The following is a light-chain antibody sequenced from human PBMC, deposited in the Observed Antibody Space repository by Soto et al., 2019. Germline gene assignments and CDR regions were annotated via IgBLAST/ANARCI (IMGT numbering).Light chain of an antibody. CDR3: SSYASSGAVV. CDR2: RNN. J-gene: IGLJ2*01. V-gene: IGLV1-47*01. CDR1: SSNIGSNY. Sequence: QSVLTQPPSASGTPGQRVTISCSGSSSNIGSNYVYWYQQLPGTAPKLLIYRNNQRPSGVSHRFSGSKSGNTASLTFSGLQPEDEADYYCSSYASSGAVVFGGGTKLTVL.